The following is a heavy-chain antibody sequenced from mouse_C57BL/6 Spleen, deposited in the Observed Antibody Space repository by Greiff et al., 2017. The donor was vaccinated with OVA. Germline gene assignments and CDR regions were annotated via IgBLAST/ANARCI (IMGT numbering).Heavy chain of an antibody. V-gene: IGHV3-6*01. J-gene: IGHJ2*01. Sequence: EVQLQQSGPGLVKPSQSLSLTCSVTGYSITSGYYWNWIRQFPGNKLEWMGYISYDGSNNYNPSLKNRISITRDTSKNQFFLKLNSVTTEDTATYYCARRRYFDYWGQGTTLTVSS. CDR3: ARRRYFDY. CDR1: GYSITSGYY. CDR2: ISYDGSN.